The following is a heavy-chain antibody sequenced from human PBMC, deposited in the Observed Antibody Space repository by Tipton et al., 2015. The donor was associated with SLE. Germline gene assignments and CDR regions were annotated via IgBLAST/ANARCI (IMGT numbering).Heavy chain of an antibody. CDR1: GFTFSRYG. J-gene: IGHJ4*02. D-gene: IGHD2/OR15-2a*01. CDR2: ISYNGNKK. CDR3: ARGARDDYCKPTSCPPGD. V-gene: IGHV3-30*03. Sequence: SLRLSCAASGFTFSRYGMHWVRQAPGKGLEWVAAISYNGNKKDYIDSVKGRFTISKDNSKDTLYLQMDSLRAEDTAVYYCARGARDDYCKPTSCPPGDWGRGTLVPV.